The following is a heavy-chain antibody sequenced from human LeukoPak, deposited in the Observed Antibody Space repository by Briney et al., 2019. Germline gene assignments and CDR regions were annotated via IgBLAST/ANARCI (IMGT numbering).Heavy chain of an antibody. CDR2: IYTSGRT. CDR1: GGSISSGSYY. D-gene: IGHD6-13*01. V-gene: IGHV4-61*02. CDR3: AGVSSSWYQDWSFDG. Sequence: SETLSLTCTVSGGSISSGSYYWSWTRQPAGKGLEWIGRIYTSGRTNYNPSLKSHVTISVRTPKNHFSLNRSSVTPAGADLYFCAGVSSSWYQDWSFDGWGRGTLVTVSS. J-gene: IGHJ2*01.